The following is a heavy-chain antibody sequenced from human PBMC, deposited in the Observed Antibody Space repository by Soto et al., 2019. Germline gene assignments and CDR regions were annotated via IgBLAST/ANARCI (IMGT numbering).Heavy chain of an antibody. Sequence: ASVKVSCKASGYSFTGYYIHWLRLAPGQGLEWMGWIYPNTGDTNSAQKFQGRVTMTRDTSTTTAYTEMTGLTSDDTAIYYCASLQTSGSPGVHWGQGTLVTVSS. V-gene: IGHV1-2*02. CDR3: ASLQTSGSPGVH. D-gene: IGHD1-26*01. CDR2: IYPNTGDT. CDR1: GYSFTGYY. J-gene: IGHJ4*02.